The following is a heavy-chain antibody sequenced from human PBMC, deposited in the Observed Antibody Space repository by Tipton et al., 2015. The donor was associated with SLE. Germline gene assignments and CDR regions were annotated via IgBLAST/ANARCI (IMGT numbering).Heavy chain of an antibody. J-gene: IGHJ4*02. CDR2: IYHSGYT. D-gene: IGHD3-16*02. Sequence: TLSLTCSFSGASISTGAYYWTWIRQHPGKGLEWIGYIYHSGYTDYTDYNPSLKSRVTISVDTSKNQFSLKLTSVTAADTAIYYCAREPIVWGQGILVTVSP. CDR1: GASISTGAYY. V-gene: IGHV4-31*03. CDR3: AREPIV.